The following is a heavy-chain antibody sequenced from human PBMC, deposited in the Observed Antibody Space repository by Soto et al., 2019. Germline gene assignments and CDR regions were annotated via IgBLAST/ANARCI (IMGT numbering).Heavy chain of an antibody. CDR2: ISGSGGST. D-gene: IGHD2-21*02. CDR1: GFTFSSYA. CDR3: AKDRLSSGVTPWGRGMDV. V-gene: IGHV3-23*01. J-gene: IGHJ6*02. Sequence: PGGSLRLSCASSGFTFSSYAMSLVRQAPGKGLEWVSAISGSGGSTYYADSVKGRFTISRDNSKNTLYLQMNSLRAEDTAVYYCAKDRLSSGVTPWGRGMDVWGQGTTVTVSS.